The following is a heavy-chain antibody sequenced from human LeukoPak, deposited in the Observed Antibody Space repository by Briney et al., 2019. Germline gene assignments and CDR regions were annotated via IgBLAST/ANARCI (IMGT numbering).Heavy chain of an antibody. V-gene: IGHV4-59*01. J-gene: IGHJ5*02. D-gene: IGHD2-15*01. CDR2: TNYSGST. CDR3: ARVHCSGGSCYSDNWFDP. Sequence: PSETLSLTCTVSGSSISSSYWSWIRKPPGKGLKWIGYTNYSGSTNYNPSLKSRVTISVDTSKNQFSLKLSSVTAADTAVYYCARVHCSGGSCYSDNWFDPWGQGTLVTVSS. CDR1: GSSISSSY.